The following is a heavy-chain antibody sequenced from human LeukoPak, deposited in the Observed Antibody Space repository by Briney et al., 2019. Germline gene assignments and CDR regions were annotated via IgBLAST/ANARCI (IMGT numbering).Heavy chain of an antibody. CDR1: GFTFGDFT. Sequence: GGSLRLSCSASGFTFGDFTMSWFRQSPGQGLEWVGFIRSKVYGGAPEHAASVAARFTISRDDSTSIAYLQMNTVQAEDKAVEGWGGGSGRYVMVDWWGQGTLVTVSS. D-gene: IGHD3-16*01. V-gene: IGHV3-49*03. CDR3: GGGSGRYVMVDW. CDR2: IRSKVYGGAP. J-gene: IGHJ4*02.